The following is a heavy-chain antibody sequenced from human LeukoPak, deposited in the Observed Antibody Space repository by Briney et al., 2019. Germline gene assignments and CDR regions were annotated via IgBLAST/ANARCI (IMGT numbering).Heavy chain of an antibody. V-gene: IGHV4-39*07. Sequence: SETLSLTCTVSGGSINSSSYYWGWIRQPPGKGLEWIGSIYYSGSTYYNPSLKSRVTISVDTSKNQFSLKLSSVTAADTAVYYCARDYGSGYPVFDYWGQGTLVTVSS. CDR1: GGSINSSSYY. J-gene: IGHJ4*02. CDR3: ARDYGSGYPVFDY. CDR2: IYYSGST. D-gene: IGHD6-19*01.